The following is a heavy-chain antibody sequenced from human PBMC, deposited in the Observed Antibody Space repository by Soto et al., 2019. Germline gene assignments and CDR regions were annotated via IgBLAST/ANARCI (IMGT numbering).Heavy chain of an antibody. J-gene: IGHJ5*01. V-gene: IGHV3-48*02. CDR3: ARDRCYDGTCYSTSDS. CDR1: GFSFSTYN. Sequence: GGSLRLSXAASGFSFSTYNMDWVRQAPGKRPEWIAYISTTSFTIYYADSVKGRFTISRDNDRNSLYLEMNSLRDEETAVYYCARDRCYDGTCYSTSDSWGQGTLVTV. D-gene: IGHD2-15*01. CDR2: ISTTSFTI.